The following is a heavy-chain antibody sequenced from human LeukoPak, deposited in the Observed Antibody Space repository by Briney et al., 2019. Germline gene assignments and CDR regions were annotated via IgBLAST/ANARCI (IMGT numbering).Heavy chain of an antibody. J-gene: IGHJ4*02. CDR2: INTDGSST. CDR1: GFTFSNYW. D-gene: IGHD2-2*01. V-gene: IGHV3-74*01. Sequence: PGGSLRLSCAASGFTFSNYWMHWVRQAPGKGLVWVSRINTDGSSTSYVDSVKGRFTISRDNAKNTLYLQMNSLRAEDTAVYYCAKDRDVVVPAANDYWGQGTLVTVSS. CDR3: AKDRDVVVPAANDY.